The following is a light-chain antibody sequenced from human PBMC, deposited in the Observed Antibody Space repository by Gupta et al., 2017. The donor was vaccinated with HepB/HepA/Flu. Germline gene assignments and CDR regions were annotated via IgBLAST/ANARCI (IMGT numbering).Light chain of an antibody. CDR2: DVS. V-gene: IGLV2-14*03. Sequence: SALTPPASVSGSPGPPITIPCSGNIGDIGSYNFVSWYQQHPDKAPKLILYDVSNRPSGVSNRFSGSKSGNTASLTISGLQPEDEADYYCNSYTISSTLVFGGGTKVTVL. J-gene: IGLJ2*01. CDR1: IGDIGSYNF. CDR3: NSYTISSTLV.